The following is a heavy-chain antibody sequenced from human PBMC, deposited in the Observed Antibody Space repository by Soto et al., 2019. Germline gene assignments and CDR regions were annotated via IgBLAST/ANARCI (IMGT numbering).Heavy chain of an antibody. CDR2: ISAYNGNT. Sequence: QVQLVQSGAEVKKPGASVKVSCKASGYTFTSYGISWVRQAPGQGLEWMGWISAYNGNTNYAQKLQGRVTMTTDTSTSTAYMELRSLRSDDTAVYYCARDPRLVLMVYAIGDWFDPWGQGTLVNVSS. CDR1: GYTFTSYG. CDR3: ARDPRLVLMVYAIGDWFDP. D-gene: IGHD2-8*01. V-gene: IGHV1-18*01. J-gene: IGHJ5*02.